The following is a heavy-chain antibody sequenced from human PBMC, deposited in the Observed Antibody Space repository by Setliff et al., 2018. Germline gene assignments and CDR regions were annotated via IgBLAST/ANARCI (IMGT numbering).Heavy chain of an antibody. CDR1: GYTFTSND. D-gene: IGHD2-8*01. CDR2: MNPNSGNT. CDR3: ARGRYCTTLSCPYYFDY. J-gene: IGHJ4*02. Sequence: ASVKVSCKASGYTFTSNDIDWVRQATGQGLEWMGWMNPNSGNTGYAQKFQGRVTMTRNTSISTVYMELNSLRSEDTAVYYCARGRYCTTLSCPYYFDYWGQGTLVTV. V-gene: IGHV1-8*02.